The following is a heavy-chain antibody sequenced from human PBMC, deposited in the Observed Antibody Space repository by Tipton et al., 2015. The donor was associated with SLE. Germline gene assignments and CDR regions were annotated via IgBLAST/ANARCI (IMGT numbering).Heavy chain of an antibody. Sequence: SLRLSCAASGFTFSSYGMHWVRQAPGKGLEWVAFIRYDGSNKYYADSVKGRFTISRDNSKNTLYLQMNSLRAEDTAVYYCAKDSKGDEGGASSFDIGGQVSVVAVSS. V-gene: IGHV3-30*02. CDR1: GFTFSSYG. D-gene: IGHD3-16*01. CDR2: IRYDGSNK. J-gene: IGHJ3*02. CDR3: AKDSKGDEGGASSFDI.